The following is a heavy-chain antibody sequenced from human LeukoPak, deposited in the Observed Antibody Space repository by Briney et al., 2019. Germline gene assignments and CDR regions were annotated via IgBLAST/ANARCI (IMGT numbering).Heavy chain of an antibody. CDR1: GVSISSTSYC. Sequence: KPSETLSLTCTVSGVSISSTSYCWGWIRQPPGKGLEWIGSIYYSGRTYYNPSLKSRLTISVDTPKNQFSLKLSSVTATDTAVYYCAQSLGASTWFGNWFDPWGQGTLVTVSS. CDR3: AQSLGASTWFGNWFDP. CDR2: IYYSGRT. D-gene: IGHD3-10*01. V-gene: IGHV4-39*01. J-gene: IGHJ5*02.